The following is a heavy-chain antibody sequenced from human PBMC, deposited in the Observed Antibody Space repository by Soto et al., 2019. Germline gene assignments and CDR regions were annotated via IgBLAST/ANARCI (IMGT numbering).Heavy chain of an antibody. CDR2: IYWDGDK. CDR3: ARGSGWLHDY. D-gene: IGHD6-19*01. CDR1: GFSLSSSAVG. V-gene: IGHV2-5*02. Sequence: QITLKESGPTLVKPTQTLTLTCTFSGFSLSSSAVGVGWIRQPPGKAPEWLALIYWDGDKQYSPSLKSRLTITTDTSKNQVVLTMTNMDPVDTATYYGARGSGWLHDYWGQGILVTVSS. J-gene: IGHJ4*02.